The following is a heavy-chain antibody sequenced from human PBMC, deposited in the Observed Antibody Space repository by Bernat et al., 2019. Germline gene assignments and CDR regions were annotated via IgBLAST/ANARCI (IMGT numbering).Heavy chain of an antibody. CDR1: GGTFSSYA. J-gene: IGHJ4*02. D-gene: IGHD3-3*01. CDR3: ARGTYYDFWSGYPFDY. V-gene: IGHV1-69*04. CDR2: IIPILGIA. Sequence: QVQLVQSGAEVKKPGSSVKDSCKASGGTFSSYAISWVRQAPGQGLEWMGRIIPILGIANYAQKFQGRVTITADKSTSTAYMELSSLRSEDTAVYYCARGTYYDFWSGYPFDYWGQGTLVTVSS.